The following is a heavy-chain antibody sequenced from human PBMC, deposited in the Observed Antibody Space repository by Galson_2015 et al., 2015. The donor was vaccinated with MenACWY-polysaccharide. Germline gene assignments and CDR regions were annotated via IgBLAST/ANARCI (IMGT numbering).Heavy chain of an antibody. CDR1: GFSLSSCG. CDR2: IWSNGINN. Sequence: SLRLSCAASGFSLSSCGMHWVRQAPGKGLEWLAVIWSNGINNYYADSARGRFTISRDDSKHSLLLQMNSLRVDDTAVYYCARERGPYDAFEVWGQGTMVTVSS. V-gene: IGHV3-33*02. D-gene: IGHD3-10*01. CDR3: ARERGPYDAFEV. J-gene: IGHJ3*01.